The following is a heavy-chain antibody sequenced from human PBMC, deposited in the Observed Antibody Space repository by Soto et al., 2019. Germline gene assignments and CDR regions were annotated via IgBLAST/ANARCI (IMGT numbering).Heavy chain of an antibody. V-gene: IGHV3-23*01. Sequence: EVRLFESGGGLVEPGESLRLSCAASGFNFNDFAMSWVRQAPGKGLECVSTITTSDDITYSADSVRGRFTISRDNSANTLFLQMISLRGDDTATYYCTKGDSSGYFDPSSGYSTPDHWGQGTLVTVSS. D-gene: IGHD3-3*01. J-gene: IGHJ5*02. CDR3: TKGDSSGYFDPSSGYSTPDH. CDR2: ITTSDDIT. CDR1: GFNFNDFA.